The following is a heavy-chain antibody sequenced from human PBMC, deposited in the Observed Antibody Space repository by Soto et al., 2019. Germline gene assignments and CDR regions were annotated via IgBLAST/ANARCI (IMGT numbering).Heavy chain of an antibody. V-gene: IGHV4-59*01. CDR1: GGSISSYY. CDR3: ARDSYSGYDY. J-gene: IGHJ4*02. Sequence: QVQLQESGPGLVKPSETLSLTCTVSGGSISSYYWSWIRQPPGKGLEWIGYIYYSGSTNYNPSLKSRVTISVDTSKNQFSLKLSSVTAADTAVYYCARDSYSGYDYWGQGTLVTVSS. CDR2: IYYSGST. D-gene: IGHD5-12*01.